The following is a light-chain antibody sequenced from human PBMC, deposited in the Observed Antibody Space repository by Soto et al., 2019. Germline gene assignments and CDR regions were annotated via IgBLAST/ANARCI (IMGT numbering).Light chain of an antibody. CDR1: QSVSSSY. Sequence: PGERVTLSCRASQSVSSSYLTWYQQKPGQAPRLLIYGASTRATSIPARFSGSGSGTGFTLTISSLQPEDFAVYYCQQDYNYSLGQGTKLEIK. CDR3: QQDYNYS. V-gene: IGKV3D-7*01. J-gene: IGKJ2*01. CDR2: GAS.